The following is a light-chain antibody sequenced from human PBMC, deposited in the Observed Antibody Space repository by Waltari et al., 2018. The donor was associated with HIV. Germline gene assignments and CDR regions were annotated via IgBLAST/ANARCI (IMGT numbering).Light chain of an antibody. Sequence: QSALTQPPSASGSPGQSVTISCTEKASDVGAYNYVSWYQQHPGKPPKLIIYEFFKRPSGVPDRFAGSKSGNTASLTVSGLQAEDEANYYCASYAGRNTLVFGGGTKLTVL. CDR2: EFF. CDR1: ASDVGAYNY. CDR3: ASYAGRNTLV. V-gene: IGLV2-8*01. J-gene: IGLJ2*01.